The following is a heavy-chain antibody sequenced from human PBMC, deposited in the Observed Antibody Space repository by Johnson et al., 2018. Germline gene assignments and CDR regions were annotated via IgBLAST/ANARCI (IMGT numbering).Heavy chain of an antibody. D-gene: IGHD6-19*01. CDR2: IIPVFGTP. Sequence: QVQLVQSGAEVKKPGSSVKVSCKASGDIFSTYAFSWVRQAPGQGLEWMGGIIPVFGTPFYAQKFQGRVSIYADESTNTSYMELSSLRSEETAVYYCARGAYSSGMYGDYFDFWGQGTLVTVSS. CDR3: ARGAYSSGMYGDYFDF. V-gene: IGHV1-69*12. J-gene: IGHJ4*02. CDR1: GDIFSTYA.